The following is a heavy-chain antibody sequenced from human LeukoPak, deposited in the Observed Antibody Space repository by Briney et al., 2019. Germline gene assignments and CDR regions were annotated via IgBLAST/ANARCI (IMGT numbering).Heavy chain of an antibody. CDR2: IYYSGST. CDR3: ATRSQWLFPWNY. J-gene: IGHJ4*02. CDR1: GGSISSSSYY. D-gene: IGHD3-22*01. V-gene: IGHV4-39*07. Sequence: SETLSLTCTVSGGSISSSSYYWGWIRQPPGKGLEWIGSIYYSGSTYYNPSLKSRVTISVDTSKNQFSLKLSSVTAADTAVYYCATRSQWLFPWNYWGQGTLVTVSS.